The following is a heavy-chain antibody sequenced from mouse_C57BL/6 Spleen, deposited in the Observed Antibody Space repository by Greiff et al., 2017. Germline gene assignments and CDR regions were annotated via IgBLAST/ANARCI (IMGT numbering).Heavy chain of an antibody. CDR2: IYPGDGDT. CDR1: GYAFSSSW. J-gene: IGHJ3*01. V-gene: IGHV1-82*01. Sequence: VQLQESGPELVKPGASVKISCKASGYAFSSSWMNWVKQRPGRGLEWIGRIYPGDGDTTCNGKFKGKATLTADKSSSTAYMQLSSLTSEDSAVYFCAILWFAYWGQGTLVTVSA. CDR3: AILWFAY.